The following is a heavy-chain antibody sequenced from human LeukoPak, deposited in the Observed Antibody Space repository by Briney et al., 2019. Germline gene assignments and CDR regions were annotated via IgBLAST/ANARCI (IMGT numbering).Heavy chain of an antibody. D-gene: IGHD6-19*01. J-gene: IGHJ4*02. CDR1: GFTVSSFW. CDR3: ARAVGGPRDY. Sequence: GGSLRLSCAASGFTVSSFWLAWVRQAPGKGLASVSNINRDGSETHYVDSAEGRFTITRDNAKNSLYLQMNSLRADDTAVYYCARAVGGPRDYWGQGTLVTVSS. V-gene: IGHV3-7*05. CDR2: INRDGSET.